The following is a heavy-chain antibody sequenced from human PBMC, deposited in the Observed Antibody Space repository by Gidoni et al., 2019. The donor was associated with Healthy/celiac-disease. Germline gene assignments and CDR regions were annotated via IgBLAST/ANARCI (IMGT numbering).Heavy chain of an antibody. Sequence: QVQLVESGGGVVQPGRSLRLSCAASGFTFSSYGLHWVRQAPGKGLEWVAVIADDGSNKYYADSGKGRFTISRDNSKNTLYLQMNSLRAEDTAVYYCAKWGIAARRGHYYYYGMDVWGQGTTVTVSS. J-gene: IGHJ6*02. D-gene: IGHD6-6*01. CDR2: IADDGSNK. V-gene: IGHV3-30*18. CDR3: AKWGIAARRGHYYYYGMDV. CDR1: GFTFSSYG.